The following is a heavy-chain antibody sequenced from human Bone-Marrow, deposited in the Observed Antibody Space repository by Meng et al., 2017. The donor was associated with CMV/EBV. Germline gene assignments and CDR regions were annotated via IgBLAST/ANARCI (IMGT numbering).Heavy chain of an antibody. J-gene: IGHJ4*02. V-gene: IGHV3-53*01. D-gene: IGHD2-2*01. CDR2: IYSGGST. Sequence: GGSLRLSCAASGFTISSNYMSWVRQSPGKGLEWVSVIYSGGSTDYADSVRGRFTISRDNSKNTLYLQMNSLRVEDTAVYYCATDVGGPMFDNWGRGKRVNGAS. CDR3: ATDVGGPMFDN. CDR1: GFTISSNY.